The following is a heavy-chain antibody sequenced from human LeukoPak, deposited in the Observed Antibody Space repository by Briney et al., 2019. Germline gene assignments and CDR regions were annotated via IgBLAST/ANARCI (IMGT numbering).Heavy chain of an antibody. D-gene: IGHD5-12*01. V-gene: IGHV3-7*03. Sequence: GGSLRPSCAASGFTFSKYWMTWVRQAPGKGLEWVANIKQDGSEKSYVDSVKGRFTISRDNTKNSLYLQMNSLRVEDTAVYYCARGSGHDRDYYYGMDVWGQGTTVTVSS. CDR2: IKQDGSEK. CDR1: GFTFSKYW. CDR3: ARGSGHDRDYYYGMDV. J-gene: IGHJ6*02.